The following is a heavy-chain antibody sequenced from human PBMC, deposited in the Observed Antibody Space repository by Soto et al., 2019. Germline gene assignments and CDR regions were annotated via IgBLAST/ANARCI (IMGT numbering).Heavy chain of an antibody. D-gene: IGHD6-13*01. CDR2: IHYSGTT. V-gene: IGHV4-59*01. CDR3: AAGEASSRNLAPYYLDF. CDR1: GGSMRNYF. Sequence: SETLSLTCTVSGGSMRNYFWTWIRQPPGKGLEWIGYIHYSGTTSFFPSYNPSRRSRVTISEDTSKNQFSLKLLSVTTADTAVYFCAAGEASSRNLAPYYLDFWGQGTLVTVSS. J-gene: IGHJ4*02.